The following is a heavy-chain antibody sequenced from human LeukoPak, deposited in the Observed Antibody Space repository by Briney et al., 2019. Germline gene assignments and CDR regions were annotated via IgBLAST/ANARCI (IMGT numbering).Heavy chain of an antibody. V-gene: IGHV1-46*04. D-gene: IGHD6-19*01. CDR1: GYTFTIYY. CDR3: ARDGHSSGWYGRSDFDY. Sequence: ASVKVSCKAFGYTFTIYYMHWVRQAPGQGLEWMGIINPSGGSTSYAQRLQGRVTMTRDTSTSTVYMELSSLRSEDTAVYYCARDGHSSGWYGRSDFDYWGQGTLVTVSS. J-gene: IGHJ4*02. CDR2: INPSGGST.